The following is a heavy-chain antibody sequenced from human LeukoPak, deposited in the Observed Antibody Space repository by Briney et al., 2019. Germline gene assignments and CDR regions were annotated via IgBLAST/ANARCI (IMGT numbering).Heavy chain of an antibody. Sequence: ASVKVSCKASGYTFTSYYMHWVRQAPGQGLEWMGIINPSGGSTSYAQKFQGRVTMTRDMSTSTVYMELSSLRSEDTAVYYCARGAPYHYYDSSGYYYDYYYYYMDVWGKGTTVTVSS. CDR2: INPSGGST. CDR1: GYTFTSYY. V-gene: IGHV1-46*01. D-gene: IGHD3-22*01. J-gene: IGHJ6*03. CDR3: ARGAPYHYYDSSGYYYDYYYYYMDV.